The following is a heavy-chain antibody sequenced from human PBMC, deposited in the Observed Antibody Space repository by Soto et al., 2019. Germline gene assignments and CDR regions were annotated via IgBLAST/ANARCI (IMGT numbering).Heavy chain of an antibody. CDR3: ARGREEAGGPFDY. D-gene: IGHD3-10*01. J-gene: IGHJ4*02. CDR1: GASISSGNYY. Sequence: QVQLQESGPGLVKPSQTLSLTCSVSGASISSGNYYWSWIRQHPGKGLEWIGYIYYTGSTYYNPSLRSRMTRSEDMSKNHFSLRLSSVTAADTAVYYCARGREEAGGPFDYWGQGTLVTVSS. V-gene: IGHV4-31*03. CDR2: IYYTGST.